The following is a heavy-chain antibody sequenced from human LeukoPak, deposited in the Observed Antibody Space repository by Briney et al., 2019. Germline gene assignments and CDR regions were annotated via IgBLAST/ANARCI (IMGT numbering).Heavy chain of an antibody. CDR3: AKHQNWNYRGIHY. D-gene: IGHD1-7*01. Sequence: PGGSLRLSCAASGFTFSSQAMSWVRQAPGKGLEWVSVISGSGGNTYYADSVKGRFTISRDNSKNTLYLQMNSLRAEDTAVYYCAKHQNWNYRGIHYWGQGTLVTVSS. V-gene: IGHV3-23*01. CDR1: GFTFSSQA. J-gene: IGHJ4*02. CDR2: ISGSGGNT.